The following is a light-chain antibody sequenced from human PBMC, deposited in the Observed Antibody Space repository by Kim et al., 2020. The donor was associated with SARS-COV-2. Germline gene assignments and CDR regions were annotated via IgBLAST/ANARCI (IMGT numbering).Light chain of an antibody. Sequence: QSVLTQPPSVSEAPRQRVTISCSGSSSNIGNNGVNWFQQLPGKAPKLLIYYDNLLPSGVSDRFSGSKSGTSASLAISGLQSEDEADYYCAAWDDSLNGWVFGGGTQLTVL. CDR3: AAWDDSLNGWV. CDR2: YDN. CDR1: SSNIGNNG. V-gene: IGLV1-36*01. J-gene: IGLJ3*02.